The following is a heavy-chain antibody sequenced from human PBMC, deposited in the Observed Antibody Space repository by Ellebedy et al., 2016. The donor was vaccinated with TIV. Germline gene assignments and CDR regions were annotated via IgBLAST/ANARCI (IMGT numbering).Heavy chain of an antibody. CDR3: AKISPTHRGAFDI. Sequence: GESLKISXEASGFTFSSYAMSWLRQAPGKGLEWVSVFGGRSTTTYYAVSVKGRFTISRDNSKNTLFLQMNSLRGDDTARYYCAKISPTHRGAFDIWGQGTMVTVSS. CDR1: GFTFSSYA. V-gene: IGHV3-23*01. J-gene: IGHJ3*02. D-gene: IGHD3-3*02. CDR2: FGGRSTTT.